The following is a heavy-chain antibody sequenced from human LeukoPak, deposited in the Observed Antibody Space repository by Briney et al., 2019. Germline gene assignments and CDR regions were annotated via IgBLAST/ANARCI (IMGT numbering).Heavy chain of an antibody. CDR1: GYTFTGYY. V-gene: IGHV1-2*02. CDR3: ARTLAARPRFDY. D-gene: IGHD6-6*01. J-gene: IGHJ4*02. CDR2: INPNSGGT. Sequence: GASVKVSCKASGYTFTGYYMHWVRQAPGQGLEWMGWINPNSGGTNYAQKFQGRVTMTRDTSISTAYMELRSLRSDDTAVYYCARTLAARPRFDYWGQGTLVTVSS.